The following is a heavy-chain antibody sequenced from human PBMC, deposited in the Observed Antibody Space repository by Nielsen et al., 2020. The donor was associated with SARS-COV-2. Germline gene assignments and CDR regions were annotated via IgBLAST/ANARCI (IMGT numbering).Heavy chain of an antibody. CDR1: GFTFSSYS. D-gene: IGHD3-16*01. Sequence: GESLKISCAASGFTFSSYSMNWVRQAPGKGLEWVSSISSSSSYIYYADSVKGRFTISRDNAKNSLYLQMNSLRAEDTAVYYCAKNDYVWGSSTLDIWGQGTMVTVSA. J-gene: IGHJ3*02. CDR3: AKNDYVWGSSTLDI. V-gene: IGHV3-21*01. CDR2: ISSSSSYI.